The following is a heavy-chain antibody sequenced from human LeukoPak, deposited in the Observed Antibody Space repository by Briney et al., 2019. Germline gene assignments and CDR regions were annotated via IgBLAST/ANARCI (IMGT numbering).Heavy chain of an antibody. Sequence: AGGSLRLSCAASGFTFSSHAMSWVRQAPGKGLEWVSGISGSGGSTHYADSVKGRFTISRDNSKNTLYLQMNSLRAEDTAVYYCAKGHDSSGFDYWGQGTLVTVSS. CDR1: GFTFSSHA. V-gene: IGHV3-23*01. CDR2: ISGSGGST. CDR3: AKGHDSSGFDY. J-gene: IGHJ4*02. D-gene: IGHD3-22*01.